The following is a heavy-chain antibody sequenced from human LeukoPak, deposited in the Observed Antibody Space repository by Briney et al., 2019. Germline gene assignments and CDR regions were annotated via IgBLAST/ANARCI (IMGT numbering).Heavy chain of an antibody. CDR2: IYFSGST. CDR3: ARHEAVAGSNFDY. V-gene: IGHV4-59*08. J-gene: IGHJ4*02. CDR1: GGSINGYY. Sequence: PSETLSLTFTASGGSINGYYWSWIRQPPGKGLEWIGYIYFSGSTNYNPSLKSRVTISIDTSKNQFSLKLSSVTAADTAVYYCARHEAVAGSNFDYWGQGTLVTVSS. D-gene: IGHD6-19*01.